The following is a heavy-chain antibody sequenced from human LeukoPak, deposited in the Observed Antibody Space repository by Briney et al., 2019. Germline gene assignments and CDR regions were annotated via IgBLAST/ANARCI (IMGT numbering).Heavy chain of an antibody. Sequence: VASVKVSCKASGYTFTPYYMHWVRQVPGQGLEWMGRINPNSGDTDYAQKFQGRVIMTRDTSISTAYMEVSRLRSDDTAVYYCARVDSGHDYGPSWGQGTTVTVSS. CDR3: ARVDSGHDYGPS. CDR1: GYTFTPYY. V-gene: IGHV1-2*06. D-gene: IGHD5-12*01. J-gene: IGHJ3*01. CDR2: INPNSGDT.